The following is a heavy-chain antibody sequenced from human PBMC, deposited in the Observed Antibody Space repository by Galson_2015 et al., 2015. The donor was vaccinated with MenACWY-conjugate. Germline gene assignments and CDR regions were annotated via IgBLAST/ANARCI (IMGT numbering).Heavy chain of an antibody. CDR1: GFPFSNYA. CDR3: ARDSISGWYYDY. J-gene: IGHJ4*02. CDR2: ISGSGGST. V-gene: IGHV3-23*01. Sequence: SLRLSCAASGFPFSNYAMSWVRQAPGKGLEWVSGISGSGGSTYYADSVKGRFTISGDYSENTLYLQVNSLRAEDTAVYYCARDSISGWYYDYWGQGTLVTVSS. D-gene: IGHD6-19*01.